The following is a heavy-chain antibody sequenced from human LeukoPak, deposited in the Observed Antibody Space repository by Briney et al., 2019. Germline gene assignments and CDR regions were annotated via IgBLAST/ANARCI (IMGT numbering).Heavy chain of an antibody. CDR3: ARVPSSGLFDY. J-gene: IGHJ4*02. CDR1: GFTFSDYY. V-gene: IGHV3-11*01. Sequence: GGSLRLSCAASGFTFSDYYMSWIRQAPGKGLEWVSYISSSGSTIYYADSAKGRFTISRDNAKNSLYLQMNSLRAEDTAVYYCARVPSSGLFDYWGQGTLVTVSS. CDR2: ISSSGSTI. D-gene: IGHD3-22*01.